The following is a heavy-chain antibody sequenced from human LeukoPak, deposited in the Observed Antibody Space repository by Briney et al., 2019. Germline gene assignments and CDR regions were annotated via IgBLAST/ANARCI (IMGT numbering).Heavy chain of an antibody. D-gene: IGHD2-2*01. CDR2: VNSDGSWT. J-gene: IGHJ4*02. V-gene: IGHV3-74*01. CDR1: GSYW. CDR3: VSFYETN. Sequence: QTGGSLRLSCAASGSYWMHWVRQAPGKGLVWVSHVNSDGSWTSHADSVKGRFTISKDNAKNTVYLQMNNLRTEDTAVYYCVSFYETNWGRGTLVTVSS.